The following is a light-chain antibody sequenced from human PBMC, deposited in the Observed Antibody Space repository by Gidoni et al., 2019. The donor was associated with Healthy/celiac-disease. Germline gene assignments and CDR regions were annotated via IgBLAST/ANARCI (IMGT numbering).Light chain of an antibody. CDR2: AAS. CDR1: QSICSY. V-gene: IGKV1-39*01. CDR3: QQSYSTPYT. J-gene: IGKJ2*01. Sequence: LQMTQSPSSLSASVGDSITIPCRASQSICSYLNWYQQKPGKAPKLLIYAASSLQSGVPSRFSGSGSGTDFTLTISSLQPEDFATYYCQQSYSTPYTFGQGTKLEIK.